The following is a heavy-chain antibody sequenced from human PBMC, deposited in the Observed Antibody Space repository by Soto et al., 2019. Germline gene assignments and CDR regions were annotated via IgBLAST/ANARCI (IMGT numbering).Heavy chain of an antibody. J-gene: IGHJ4*02. CDR2: ISYDGSNK. V-gene: IGHV3-30-3*01. CDR1: GFTFSSYA. Sequence: GGSLRLSCAASGFTFSSYAMHWVRQAPGKGLEWVAVISYDGSNKYYADSVKGRFTISRDNSKNTLYLQMNSLRAEDTAVYYCAREDYDILTGWDGGYYFDYWGQGTLVTVSS. CDR3: AREDYDILTGWDGGYYFDY. D-gene: IGHD3-9*01.